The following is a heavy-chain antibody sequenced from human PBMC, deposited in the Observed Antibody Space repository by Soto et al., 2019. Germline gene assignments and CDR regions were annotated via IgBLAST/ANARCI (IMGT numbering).Heavy chain of an antibody. CDR3: AKADEEEWLFSVWFDP. CDR1: GFTFSSYA. J-gene: IGHJ5*02. CDR2: ISGSGGST. D-gene: IGHD3-3*01. Sequence: GESLKISCAASGFTFSSYAMSWVRQAPGKGLEWVSAISGSGGSTYYADSVKGRFTISRDNSKNTLYLQMNSLRAEDTAVYYCAKADEEEWLFSVWFDPWGQGTLVTVSS. V-gene: IGHV3-23*01.